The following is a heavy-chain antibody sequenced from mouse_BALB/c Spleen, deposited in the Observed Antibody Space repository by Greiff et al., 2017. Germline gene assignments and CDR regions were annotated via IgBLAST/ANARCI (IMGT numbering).Heavy chain of an antibody. Sequence: VQLQQSGAELVRPGSSVKISCKASGYAFSSYWMNWVKQRPGQGLEWIGQIYPGDGDTNYNGKFKGKATLTADKSSSTAYMQLSSLTSEDSAVYFCAAMITYYFDYWGQGTTLTVSS. V-gene: IGHV1-80*01. CDR2: IYPGDGDT. J-gene: IGHJ2*01. CDR1: GYAFSSYW. D-gene: IGHD2-4*01. CDR3: AAMITYYFDY.